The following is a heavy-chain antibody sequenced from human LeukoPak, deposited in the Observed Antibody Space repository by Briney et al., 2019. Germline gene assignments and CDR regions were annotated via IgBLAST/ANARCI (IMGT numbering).Heavy chain of an antibody. Sequence: ASVKVSCKVSGYTFTDYYMHWVQQAPGKGLEWMGLVDPEDGETIYAEKFQGRVTITADTSTDTAYMELSSLRSEDTAVYCCATSAAGMMSVDYWGQGTLVTVSS. CDR3: ATSAAGMMSVDY. CDR2: VDPEDGET. V-gene: IGHV1-69-2*01. D-gene: IGHD6-13*01. CDR1: GYTFTDYY. J-gene: IGHJ4*02.